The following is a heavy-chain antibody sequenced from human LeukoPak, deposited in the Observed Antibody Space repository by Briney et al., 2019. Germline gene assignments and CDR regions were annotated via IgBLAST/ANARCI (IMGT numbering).Heavy chain of an antibody. J-gene: IGHJ3*02. Sequence: HPGGSLRLSCAASGFTFSSYAMSWVRQAPGKGLEWVSAISGSGGSTYYADSVKGRFTISRDNSKNTLYLQMNSLRAEDTAVYYCARAYDFDWSGAFDIWGQGTMVTVSS. D-gene: IGHD3-9*01. V-gene: IGHV3-23*01. CDR3: ARAYDFDWSGAFDI. CDR2: ISGSGGST. CDR1: GFTFSSYA.